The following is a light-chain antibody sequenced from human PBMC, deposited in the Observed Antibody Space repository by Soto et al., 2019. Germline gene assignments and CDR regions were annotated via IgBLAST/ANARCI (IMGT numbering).Light chain of an antibody. CDR2: YDN. CDR3: ASWDDSLNAYV. CDR1: SSNIGNNA. J-gene: IGLJ1*01. V-gene: IGLV1-36*01. Sequence: QSVLTQPPSVSEAPRQRVTISCSGSSSNIGNNAVKWYQQLPGQAPKIVIYYDNLLTSGVSDRFSGSKSGISASLAISDLQSDDEADYYCASWDDSLNAYVFGPGTNVTV.